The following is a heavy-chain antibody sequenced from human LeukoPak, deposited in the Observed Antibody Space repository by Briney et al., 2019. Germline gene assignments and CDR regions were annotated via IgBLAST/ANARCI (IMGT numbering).Heavy chain of an antibody. CDR1: GYTFTSYG. D-gene: IGHD6-19*01. CDR3: ATDDIAVAGTNFDC. V-gene: IGHV1-18*01. Sequence: ASVTVSFKSSGYTFTSYGISWVRQAPGQGLEWMGWISAYNGNTSYAHHLQGRVTMTTDTSTSTAYMELRSLISDDTAVYFCATDDIAVAGTNFDCWGQGTLVTVSS. J-gene: IGHJ4*02. CDR2: ISAYNGNT.